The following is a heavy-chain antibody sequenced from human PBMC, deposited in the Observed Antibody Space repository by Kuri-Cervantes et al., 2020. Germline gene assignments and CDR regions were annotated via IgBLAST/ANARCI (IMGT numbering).Heavy chain of an antibody. Sequence: SVKVSCKASGGTFSSYTISWVRQAPGQGLEWMGRIIPILGIANYAQKFQGRVTITADKSTSTAYMELSSLRSEDTAVYYCATTKGSSSDYYYYGMDVWGQGTTVTVSS. J-gene: IGHJ6*02. D-gene: IGHD6-6*01. CDR2: IIPILGIA. V-gene: IGHV1-69*02. CDR1: GGTFSSYT. CDR3: ATTKGSSSDYYYYGMDV.